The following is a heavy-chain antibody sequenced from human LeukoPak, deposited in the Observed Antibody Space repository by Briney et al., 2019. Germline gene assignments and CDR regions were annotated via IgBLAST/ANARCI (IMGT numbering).Heavy chain of an antibody. D-gene: IGHD2-15*01. CDR2: INQYGSER. CDR1: GFTFSSHW. V-gene: IGHV3-7*01. CDR3: ARDHVVDGLVFDY. J-gene: IGHJ4*02. Sequence: GGSLRLPXAASGFTFSSHWMSWVRQAPGKGLEWVANINQYGSERNYVDSVKGRFTISRDNAKSSLYLQMNSLRAEDTAIYYCARDHVVDGLVFDYWGQGTLVTVSS.